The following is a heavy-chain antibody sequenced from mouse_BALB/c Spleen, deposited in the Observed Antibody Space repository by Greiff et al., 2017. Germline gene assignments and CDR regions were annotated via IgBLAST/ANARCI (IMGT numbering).Heavy chain of an antibody. CDR3: ARRNDYGYAMDY. J-gene: IGHJ4*01. D-gene: IGHD2-4*01. V-gene: IGHV5-12-2*01. Sequence: EVMLVESGGGLVQPGGSLKLSCAASGFTFSSYTMSWVRQTPEKRLEWVAYISNGGGSTFYPDTVKGRFTISRDNAKNTLYLQMSSLKFEDTAMYYCARRNDYGYAMDYWGQGTSVTVSS. CDR2: ISNGGGST. CDR1: GFTFSSYT.